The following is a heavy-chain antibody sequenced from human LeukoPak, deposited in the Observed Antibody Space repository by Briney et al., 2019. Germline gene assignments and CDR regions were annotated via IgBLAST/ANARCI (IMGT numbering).Heavy chain of an antibody. V-gene: IGHV3-7*01. CDR2: IKEDGSEK. J-gene: IGHJ3*02. D-gene: IGHD3-16*01. CDR3: VAGGAFDI. Sequence: GGSLRLSCTTSGITFSNEWMSWVRQAPGKGLEWVANIKEDGSEKYYVDAVKGRSTISRDNAKNSLYLAMNSLRVEDAAVYYCVAGGAFDIWGQGTMVTVSS. CDR1: GITFSNEW.